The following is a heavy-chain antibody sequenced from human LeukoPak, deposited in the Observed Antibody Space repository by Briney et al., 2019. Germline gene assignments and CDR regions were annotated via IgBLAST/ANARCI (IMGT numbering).Heavy chain of an antibody. CDR1: GGSISSSSYY. Sequence: SETLSLTCTVSGGSISSSSYYWGWIRQPPGKGLEWIGSIYYSGSTYYNPSLKSRVTISVDTSKNQFSLKLSSVTAADTAVYYCARVWFGEIDYWGQGTLVTVSS. J-gene: IGHJ4*02. D-gene: IGHD3-10*01. CDR3: ARVWFGEIDY. V-gene: IGHV4-39*07. CDR2: IYYSGST.